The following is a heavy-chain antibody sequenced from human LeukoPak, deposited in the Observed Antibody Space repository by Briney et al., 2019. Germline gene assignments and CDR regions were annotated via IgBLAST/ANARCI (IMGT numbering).Heavy chain of an antibody. CDR3: ASGSEAHADFDY. CDR2: IYYSGST. J-gene: IGHJ4*02. V-gene: IGHV4-59*08. Sequence: SEALSLTCTVSGGSISSYYWSWIRQPPGKGLEWIGYIYYSGSTNYNPSLKSRVTISVDTSKNQFSLKLSSVTAADTAVYYCASGSEAHADFDYWGQGTLVTVSS. D-gene: IGHD1-26*01. CDR1: GGSISSYY.